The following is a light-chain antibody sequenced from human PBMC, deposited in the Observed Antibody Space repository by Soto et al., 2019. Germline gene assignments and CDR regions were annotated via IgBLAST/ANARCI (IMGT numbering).Light chain of an antibody. Sequence: SSELTQPPSMSVSPGQTARIPCSGDALSNQYTYWYQQRPGQAPVLLIYKDSERPSGIPERFSGSSSGTTVTLTISGVQAEDEAAYYCQSADSTGVIGLFGGGTKVTVL. CDR1: ALSNQY. J-gene: IGLJ2*01. CDR2: KDS. V-gene: IGLV3-25*02. CDR3: QSADSTGVIGL.